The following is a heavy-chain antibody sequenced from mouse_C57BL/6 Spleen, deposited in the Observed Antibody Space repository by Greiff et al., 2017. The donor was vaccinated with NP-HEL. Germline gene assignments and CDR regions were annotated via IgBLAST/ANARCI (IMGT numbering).Heavy chain of an antibody. V-gene: IGHV1-72*01. Sequence: VQLQQPGAELVKPGASVKLSCKASGYTFTSYWMHWVKQRPGLGLEWIGRIDPNSGGTTYNEKFKSKATLTVDKPSSTAYMQLSSLTSEDSAVYYCARSGTYYAMDYWGQGTSVTVSS. CDR2: IDPNSGGT. J-gene: IGHJ4*01. CDR3: ARSGTYYAMDY. D-gene: IGHD3-2*02. CDR1: GYTFTSYW.